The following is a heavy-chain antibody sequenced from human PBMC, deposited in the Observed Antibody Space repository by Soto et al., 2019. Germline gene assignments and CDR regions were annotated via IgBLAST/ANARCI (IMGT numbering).Heavy chain of an antibody. V-gene: IGHV3-23*01. J-gene: IGHJ1*01. CDR1: GFGFSSYA. CDR2: ITPGGGTT. D-gene: IGHD1-26*01. Sequence: GESLSLSCASSGFGFSSYAMSWVRQAPGKGLEWVSGITPGGGTTNYGDSVKGRFTISKDFSKNTVSLQMTGLRVDDTAVYYCARTCTACYRYYYDAWAQGDRVTVPS. CDR3: ARTCTACYRYYYDA.